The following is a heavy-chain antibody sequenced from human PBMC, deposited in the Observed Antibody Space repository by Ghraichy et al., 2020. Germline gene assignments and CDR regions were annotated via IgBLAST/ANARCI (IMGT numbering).Heavy chain of an antibody. CDR3: GVLASNGVDV. D-gene: IGHD3-3*01. Sequence: SETLSLTCTVSGGSINSGSYSWTWIRQPPGKGLEWIGYIYYTGSAFYNPSLKSRVAISLDRFYNNRFSLTLSSVTAADTAVYYCGVLASNGVDVWGQGTTVTVSS. V-gene: IGHV4-30-2*01. J-gene: IGHJ6*02. CDR2: IYYTGSA. CDR1: GGSINSGSYS.